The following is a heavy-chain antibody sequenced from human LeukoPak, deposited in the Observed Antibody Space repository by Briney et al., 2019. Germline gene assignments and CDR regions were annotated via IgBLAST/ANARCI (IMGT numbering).Heavy chain of an antibody. Sequence: ASVKVSCEAAGFRFTGYWMHWVRQAPGQGLEWMGIIDPSGHITNSAQKFQGRLTVTRDTPTSTVYMELSSLRSDDTAVYYCVRDNSIADRGWWFDPWGQGTLVTVSS. CDR2: IDPSGHIT. CDR1: GFRFTGYW. J-gene: IGHJ5*02. CDR3: VRDNSIADRGWWFDP. V-gene: IGHV1-46*01. D-gene: IGHD1-14*01.